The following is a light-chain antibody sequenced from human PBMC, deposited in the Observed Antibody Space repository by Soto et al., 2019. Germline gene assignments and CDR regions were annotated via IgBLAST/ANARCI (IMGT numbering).Light chain of an antibody. CDR1: QRVASSH. CDR3: QQYNSWPT. CDR2: GAS. Sequence: EIVLTQSPGTLSLSPGESATLSCRASQRVASSHIAWYRQKPGQAPWLLIYGASNRATGIPDRFSGSGSGAEFTLSISSLQSEDFAVYYCQQYNSWPTFGGGTKVEIK. J-gene: IGKJ4*01. V-gene: IGKV3D-15*01.